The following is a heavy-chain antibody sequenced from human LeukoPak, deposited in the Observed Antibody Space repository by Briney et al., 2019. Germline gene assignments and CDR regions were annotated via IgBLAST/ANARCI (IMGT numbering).Heavy chain of an antibody. V-gene: IGHV4-39*07. J-gene: IGHJ5*02. CDR3: ARVPRIAAGCWFDP. CDR2: IYYSGST. Sequence: SSETLSLTCTVSGGSISSSSYYWGWIRQPPGKGLEWIGSIYYSGSTYYNPSLKSRVTISVDTSKNQFSLKLSSVTAADTAAYYCARVPRIAAGCWFDPWGQGTLVTVSS. D-gene: IGHD6-25*01. CDR1: GGSISSSSYY.